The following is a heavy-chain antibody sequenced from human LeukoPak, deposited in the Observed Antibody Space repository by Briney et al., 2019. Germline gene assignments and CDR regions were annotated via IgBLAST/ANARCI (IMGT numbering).Heavy chain of an antibody. J-gene: IGHJ5*02. D-gene: IGHD1-26*01. CDR3: ARHSGSYGSDWFDP. V-gene: IGHV1-18*01. Sequence: GASVKVSCKASGGTFSSYAISWVRQAPGQGLEWMGWISAYNGNTNYAQKLQGRVTMTTDTSTSTAYMELRSLRSDDTAVYYCARHSGSYGSDWFDPWGQGTLVTVSS. CDR1: GGTFSSYA. CDR2: ISAYNGNT.